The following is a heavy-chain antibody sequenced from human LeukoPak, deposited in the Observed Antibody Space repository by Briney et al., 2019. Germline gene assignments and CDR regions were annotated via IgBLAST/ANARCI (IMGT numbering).Heavy chain of an antibody. CDR1: GFTFSSYS. J-gene: IGHJ4*02. Sequence: GGSLRLSCAASGFTFSSYSMNWVRQAPGKGLEWVSSISSSSSYIYYADSVKGRFTISRDNAKNSLYLQMNSLRAEDTAVYYCARGGIVGAYYFDYWGKGTLVTVSS. V-gene: IGHV3-21*01. CDR2: ISSSSSYI. CDR3: ARGGIVGAYYFDY. D-gene: IGHD1-26*01.